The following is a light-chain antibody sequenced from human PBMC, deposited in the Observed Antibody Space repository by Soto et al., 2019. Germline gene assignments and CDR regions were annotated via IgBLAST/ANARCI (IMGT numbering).Light chain of an antibody. CDR2: GAS. J-gene: IGKJ1*01. CDR3: QQYNNWPPKGT. V-gene: IGKV3-15*01. Sequence: EIVMTQFPATLSVSPGERATLSCRASQSVSSNLAWYQQKPGQAPRLLIYGASTRATGIPARFSGSGSGTEFTLTISSLQSEDFAVYYCQQYNNWPPKGTFGQGTKVDIK. CDR1: QSVSSN.